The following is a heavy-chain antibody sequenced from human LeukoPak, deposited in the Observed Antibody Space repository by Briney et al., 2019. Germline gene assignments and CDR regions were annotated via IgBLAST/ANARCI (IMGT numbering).Heavy chain of an antibody. J-gene: IGHJ4*02. Sequence: ASVKVSCKASGYTFTGYYMRWVRQAPGQGLEWMGLINPGGDRTTYAQKFQDRVTMTRDMSTNTVYMELSSLRSEDTAVYYCARGTIVRYFDCLQYWGQGTLVTVSS. CDR2: INPGGDRT. CDR1: GYTFTGYY. V-gene: IGHV1-46*01. CDR3: ARGTIVRYFDCLQY. D-gene: IGHD3-9*01.